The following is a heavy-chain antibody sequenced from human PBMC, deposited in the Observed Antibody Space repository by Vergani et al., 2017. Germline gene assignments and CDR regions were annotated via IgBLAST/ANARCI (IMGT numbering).Heavy chain of an antibody. CDR1: GYNFTSFD. D-gene: IGHD3/OR15-3a*01. V-gene: IGHV1-8*01. CDR3: ARGVLDSKYRHNWFGP. CDR2: MNPKSGNT. Sequence: QEQLVQSGAEVRKPGASVKVSCKASGYNFTSFDINWVRLATGQGLEWMGWMNPKSGNTAYAAKFQGRITMTRDSSTDTAYIEMKSLRSEDTAIYFCARGVLDSKYRHNWFGPWVQGTVVTVSS. J-gene: IGHJ5*02.